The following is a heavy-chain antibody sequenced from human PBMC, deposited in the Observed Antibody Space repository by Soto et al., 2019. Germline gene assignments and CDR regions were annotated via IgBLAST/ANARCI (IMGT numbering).Heavy chain of an antibody. V-gene: IGHV1-18*01. Sequence: QVQLVQSGAEMKKPGASVKVSCKASGYTFSSHGINWVRQAPGQRLEWVGWISADDGYTNYAQNLQDRVIMTTDTSTSTAYMELTSPRSDDTAVYYCARDVFYWGQGTLVTVSS. CDR2: ISADDGYT. CDR1: GYTFSSHG. J-gene: IGHJ4*02. CDR3: ARDVFY.